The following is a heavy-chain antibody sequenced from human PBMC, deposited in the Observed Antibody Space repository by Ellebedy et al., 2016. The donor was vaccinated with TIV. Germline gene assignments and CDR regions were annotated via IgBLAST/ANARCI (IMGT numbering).Heavy chain of an antibody. CDR2: ISSSSSYI. CDR1: GFTFSSYS. J-gene: IGHJ4*02. CDR3: ARDALPPVGMTLDY. D-gene: IGHD1-26*01. Sequence: PGGSLRLSCAASGFTFSSYSMNWVRQAPGKGLEWVSSISSSSSYIYYADSVKGRFTISRDNAKNSLYLQMNSLRAEDTDVYYCARDALPPVGMTLDYWGQGTLVTVSS. V-gene: IGHV3-21*01.